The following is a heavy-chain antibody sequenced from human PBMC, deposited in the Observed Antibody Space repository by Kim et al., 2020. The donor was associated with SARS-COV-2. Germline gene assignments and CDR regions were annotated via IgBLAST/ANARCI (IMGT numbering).Heavy chain of an antibody. V-gene: IGHV1-3*01. J-gene: IGHJ1*01. Sequence: ASVKVSCKASGYTFIHYAIHWVRQAPGQRLEWMGWVNAGNGDTKYSQKFQGRVSFTRDTSASTAYMELISLRSEDTAVYYCARGVLTGYSEYFQHWGQGTLVTVSS. CDR3: ARGVLTGYSEYFQH. CDR2: VNAGNGDT. D-gene: IGHD3-9*01. CDR1: GYTFIHYA.